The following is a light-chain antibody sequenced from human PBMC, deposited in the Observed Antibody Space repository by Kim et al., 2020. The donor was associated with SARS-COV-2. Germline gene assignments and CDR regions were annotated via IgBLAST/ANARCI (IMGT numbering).Light chain of an antibody. CDR3: SSYTSSSTVV. V-gene: IGLV2-14*03. J-gene: IGLJ2*01. Sequence: GQSITISCTGTSSDVGGYNYVSWYQQHPGKAPKLMIYDVSNRPSGVSNRFSGSKSGNPASLTISGLQAEDEADYYCSSYTSSSTVVFGGGTKLTVL. CDR2: DVS. CDR1: SSDVGGYNY.